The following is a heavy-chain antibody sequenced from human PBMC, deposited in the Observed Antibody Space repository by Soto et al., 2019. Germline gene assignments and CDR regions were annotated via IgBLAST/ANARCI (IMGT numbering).Heavy chain of an antibody. CDR1: GYSFTTYG. V-gene: IGHV1-18*01. CDR3: AREGPAPYYYYGMDV. CDR2: ISDYNGNT. Sequence: QVQLVQSRGEVKKPGASVKVSCKTSGYSFTTYGISWVRQAPGQGLEWMGWISDYNGNTNYAQNLQGRVTMTTDTSKSTAYMELRSLRSDDPAVYYCAREGPAPYYYYGMDVWGQGSTVTVSS. J-gene: IGHJ6*02.